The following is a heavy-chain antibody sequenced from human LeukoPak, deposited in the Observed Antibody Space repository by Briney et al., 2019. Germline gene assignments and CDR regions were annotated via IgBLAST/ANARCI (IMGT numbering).Heavy chain of an antibody. D-gene: IGHD3-22*01. CDR3: ARVPLYGSSGYYYPH. V-gene: IGHV1-3*01. CDR2: INAGNGNT. J-gene: IGHJ1*01. CDR1: GYTFTSYG. Sequence: GASVKVSCKTSGYTFTSYGMHWVRQAPGQRPEWMGWINAGNGNTKYSQKFQDRVTITRDTSASTAYMELSSLRSEDTAVYYCARVPLYGSSGYYYPHWGQGTLVTVSS.